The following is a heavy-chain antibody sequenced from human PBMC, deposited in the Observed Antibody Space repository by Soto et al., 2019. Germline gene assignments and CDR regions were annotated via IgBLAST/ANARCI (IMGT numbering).Heavy chain of an antibody. Sequence: PSETLSLTCTVSGGSISSSSYYWGWIRRPPGKGLEWIGRIYYSGSTYYNPSLKSRVTISVDTSKNQFSLKLSSVTAADTAVYYCVPSNWFDPWGQGTLVTVSS. CDR1: GGSISSSSYY. CDR3: VPSNWFDP. J-gene: IGHJ5*02. CDR2: IYYSGST. V-gene: IGHV4-39*01.